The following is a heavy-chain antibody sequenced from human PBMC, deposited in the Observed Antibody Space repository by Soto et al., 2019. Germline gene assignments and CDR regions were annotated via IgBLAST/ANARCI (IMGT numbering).Heavy chain of an antibody. Sequence: GGSLRLSCAASGFTFSGSAMHWVRQASGKGLEWVGRIRSKANSYATAYAALVKGRFTISRDDSKNTAYLQMNSLKTEDTAVYYCTRTIPAMVRGVITNWFDPWGQGTLVTVSS. J-gene: IGHJ5*02. CDR2: IRSKANSYAT. CDR3: TRTIPAMVRGVITNWFDP. CDR1: GFTFSGSA. D-gene: IGHD3-10*01. V-gene: IGHV3-73*01.